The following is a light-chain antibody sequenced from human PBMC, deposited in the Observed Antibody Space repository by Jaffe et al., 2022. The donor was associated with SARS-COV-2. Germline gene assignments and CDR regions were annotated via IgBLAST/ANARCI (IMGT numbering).Light chain of an antibody. V-gene: IGLV2-14*03. CDR2: DVS. CDR3: SSYTTSSPWV. J-gene: IGLJ3*02. Sequence: QSALTQPASVSGSPGQSITISCTGTSSDVGGYNYVSWYQQHPGKAPKLMIYDVSIRPSGVSNRFSGSKSGNTASLTISGLQAEDEADYYCSSYTTSSPWVFGGGTKVTVL. CDR1: SSDVGGYNY.